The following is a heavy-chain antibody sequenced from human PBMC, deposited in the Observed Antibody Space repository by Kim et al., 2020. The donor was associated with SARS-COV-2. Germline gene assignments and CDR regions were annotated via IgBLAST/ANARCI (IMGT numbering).Heavy chain of an antibody. V-gene: IGHV3-49*04. Sequence: GGSLRLSCTASGFTFSDYYMTWVRLAPGKGLEWVGLIRTNTYGGTREYAPSVKDRFTVSRDDSNSVAYLQLKSWRGGDTAVNYCARSVRAYEYMDVWGKG. CDR1: GFTFSDYY. J-gene: IGHJ6*03. CDR2: IRTNTYGGTR. CDR3: ARSVRAYEYMDV. D-gene: IGHD3-16*01.